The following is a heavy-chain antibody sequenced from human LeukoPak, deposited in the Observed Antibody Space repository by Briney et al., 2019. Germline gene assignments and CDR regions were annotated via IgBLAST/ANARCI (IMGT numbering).Heavy chain of an antibody. J-gene: IGHJ6*03. CDR1: GGSISSYY. CDR2: IYYSGST. D-gene: IGHD3-3*01. Sequence: SETLSLTCTVSGGSISSYYWSWIRQPPGKGLEWIGYIYYSGSTNYNPSLKSRVTISVDTSKNQFSLKLSSVTAADTAVYYCARGYYDFWSGYWNYYYYYMDVWGKGTTVTVSS. CDR3: ARGYYDFWSGYWNYYYYYMDV. V-gene: IGHV4-59*01.